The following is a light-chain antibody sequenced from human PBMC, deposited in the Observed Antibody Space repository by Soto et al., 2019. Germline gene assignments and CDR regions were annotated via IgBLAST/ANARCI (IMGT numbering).Light chain of an antibody. V-gene: IGLV1-40*01. CDR3: QSYDSTLSGWV. CDR2: GNS. Sequence: QSVLTQPRSVSGAPGQRVTISCTGSSSNIGAGYDVLWYQQLPGTAPKLLIYGNSNRPSGVPDRFSGSKSGTSASLAITGLQAEDEADYYCQSYDSTLSGWVFGGGTKLTVL. CDR1: SSNIGAGYD. J-gene: IGLJ3*02.